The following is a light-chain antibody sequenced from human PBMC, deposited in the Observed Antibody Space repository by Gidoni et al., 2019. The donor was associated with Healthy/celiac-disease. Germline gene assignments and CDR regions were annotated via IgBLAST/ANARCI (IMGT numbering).Light chain of an antibody. Sequence: DIQMTQSPSTLSVSVGDRVTITCRASQSISSWLAWYQQKPGKAPKLLIYDASSLESGVPSRFSGSGSGTEFTLTISSLQPDDFATYYCQQYNSYWTFGQXTKVEIK. CDR2: DAS. J-gene: IGKJ1*01. V-gene: IGKV1-5*01. CDR1: QSISSW. CDR3: QQYNSYWT.